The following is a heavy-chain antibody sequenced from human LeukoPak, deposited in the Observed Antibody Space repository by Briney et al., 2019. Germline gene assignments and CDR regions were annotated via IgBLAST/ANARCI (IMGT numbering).Heavy chain of an antibody. Sequence: GGSLRLSCAASGFTGTSYWMSSVRQAPGNWLECVANIKQEVSEKYYVDSMKGRFTVYRDNAKNSLYLQMNSLRAEDTAVYYCASDGPLAAAGGGDAFDIWGQGTMVTVSS. D-gene: IGHD6-13*01. CDR1: GFTGTSYW. CDR3: ASDGPLAAAGGGDAFDI. CDR2: IKQEVSEK. V-gene: IGHV3-7*01. J-gene: IGHJ3*02.